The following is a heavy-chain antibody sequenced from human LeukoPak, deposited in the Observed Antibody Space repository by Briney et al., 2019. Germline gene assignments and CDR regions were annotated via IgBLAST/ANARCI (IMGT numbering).Heavy chain of an antibody. Sequence: ASVKVSCKASGGTFSSYAISWVRQAPGQGLEWMGIINPSGGSTSYAQKFQGRVTMTRDTSTSTVYMELSSLRSEDTAVYYCAREGTYDILTGYYPYFDYWGQGTLVTVSS. CDR1: GGTFSSYA. D-gene: IGHD3-9*01. J-gene: IGHJ4*02. CDR2: INPSGGST. V-gene: IGHV1-46*01. CDR3: AREGTYDILTGYYPYFDY.